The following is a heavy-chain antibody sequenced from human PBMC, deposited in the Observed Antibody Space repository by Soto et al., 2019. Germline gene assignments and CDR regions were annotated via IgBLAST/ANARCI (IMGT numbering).Heavy chain of an antibody. D-gene: IGHD4-17*01. CDR2: IYYSGST. CDR1: DGYISSYD. Sequence: SETKSLTCTVADGYISSYDWSWIRQPPGKGLEWIGYIYYSGSTNYNPSLKSRVTISVDTSKNQFSLKLSSVTAVDTAVYYCARDRAGDYAFDYWGQGTLVTVSS. CDR3: ARDRAGDYAFDY. J-gene: IGHJ4*02. V-gene: IGHV4-59*01.